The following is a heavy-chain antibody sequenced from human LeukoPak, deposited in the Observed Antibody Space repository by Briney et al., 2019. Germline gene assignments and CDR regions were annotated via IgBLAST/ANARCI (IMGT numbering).Heavy chain of an antibody. D-gene: IGHD3-22*01. Sequence: SETLSFTCTVSGGSISSYYWSWIRQPAGKGLEWIGRIYTSGSTNYNPSLKSRVTMSVDTSKNQFSLKLSSVTAADTAVYYCARYLALYYYDSSGNAFDIWGQGTMVTVSS. CDR2: IYTSGST. V-gene: IGHV4-4*07. J-gene: IGHJ3*02. CDR1: GGSISSYY. CDR3: ARYLALYYYDSSGNAFDI.